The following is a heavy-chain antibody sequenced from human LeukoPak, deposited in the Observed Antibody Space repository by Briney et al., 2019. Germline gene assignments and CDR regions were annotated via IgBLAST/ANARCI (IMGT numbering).Heavy chain of an antibody. D-gene: IGHD3-22*01. CDR2: IKYDGSGT. CDR1: GFTFTSYW. CDR3: ARDCDTSGNYYGWFDP. J-gene: IGHJ5*02. Sequence: GGSLRLSCAASGFTFTSYWMHWVCQIPGKGLVWVSRIKYDGSGTTYADSVKGRFTISRDNAKNTLYLQMNSLRAEDTAVYYCARDCDTSGNYYGWFDPWGQGALVTVSS. V-gene: IGHV3-74*01.